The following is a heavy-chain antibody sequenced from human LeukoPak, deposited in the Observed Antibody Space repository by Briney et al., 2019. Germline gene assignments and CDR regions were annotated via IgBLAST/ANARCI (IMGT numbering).Heavy chain of an antibody. D-gene: IGHD3-16*01. CDR1: GGSISGHY. CDR2: IHYTGKP. CDR3: ARFGVDYDMDV. J-gene: IGHJ6*02. Sequence: PSETLSLTCSVSGGSISGHYWTWLRQPPGKGLEWIGQIHYTGKPDYNPSLKSRITISVDTSKNQVSLQVSSVTAADSAIYYCARFGVDYDMDVWGHGPRSPSS. V-gene: IGHV4-59*11.